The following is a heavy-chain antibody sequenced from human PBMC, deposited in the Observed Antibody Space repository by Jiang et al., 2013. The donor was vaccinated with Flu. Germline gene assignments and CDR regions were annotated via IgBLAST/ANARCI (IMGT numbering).Heavy chain of an antibody. CDR3: ARLIRIAVAGTRDAFDI. D-gene: IGHD6-19*01. J-gene: IGHJ3*02. V-gene: IGHV4-39*01. Sequence: LLKPSETLSLTCTVSGGSISSSSYYWGWIRQPPGKGLEWIGSIYYSGSTYYNPSLKSRVTISVDTSKNQFSLKLSSVTAADTAVYYCARLIRIAVAGTRDAFDIWGQGTMVTVSS. CDR1: GGSISSSSYY. CDR2: IYYSGST.